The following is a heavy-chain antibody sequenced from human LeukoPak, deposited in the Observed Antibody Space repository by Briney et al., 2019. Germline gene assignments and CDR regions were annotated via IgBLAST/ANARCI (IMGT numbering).Heavy chain of an antibody. V-gene: IGHV3-23*01. D-gene: IGHD3-22*01. Sequence: PGGSLRLSCAASGFTFSSYPMSWVRQAPGKGLEWVSSISGSGGSTYYADSVKGRFTISRDNSKNTLYLQMNSLRAEDTAVYYCAKEGARDYYDSSGYYGFGYWGQGTLVTVSS. CDR1: GFTFSSYP. CDR2: ISGSGGST. J-gene: IGHJ4*02. CDR3: AKEGARDYYDSSGYYGFGY.